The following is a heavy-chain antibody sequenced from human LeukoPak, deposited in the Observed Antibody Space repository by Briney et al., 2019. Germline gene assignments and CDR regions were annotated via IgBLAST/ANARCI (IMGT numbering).Heavy chain of an antibody. CDR1: GFTVSSNY. CDR2: IKQDGSEK. J-gene: IGHJ6*03. Sequence: GGSLRLSCAASGFTVSSNYMSWVRQAPGKGLEWVANIKQDGSEKYYVDSVKGRFTISRDNAKNSLYLQMNSLRAEDTAVYYCARDSLGYFDWLSYYYYYMDVWGKGTTVTVSS. V-gene: IGHV3-7*01. D-gene: IGHD3-9*01. CDR3: ARDSLGYFDWLSYYYYYMDV.